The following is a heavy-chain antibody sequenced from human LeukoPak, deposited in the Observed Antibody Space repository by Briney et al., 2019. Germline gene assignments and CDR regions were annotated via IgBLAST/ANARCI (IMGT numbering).Heavy chain of an antibody. CDR1: GFTFSNYG. V-gene: IGHV3-21*01. Sequence: GGSPRLSCAASGFTFSNYGMNWVRQAPGKGLEWVSSITSSSSYIYYADSVKGRFTISRDNAKNSLYLHMNSLRAEDTAVYFCARDFSGASRIDYWGQGTLVTVSS. J-gene: IGHJ4*02. CDR2: ITSSSSYI. D-gene: IGHD4/OR15-4a*01. CDR3: ARDFSGASRIDY.